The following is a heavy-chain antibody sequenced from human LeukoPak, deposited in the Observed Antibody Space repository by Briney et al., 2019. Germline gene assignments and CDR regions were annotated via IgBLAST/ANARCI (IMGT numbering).Heavy chain of an antibody. J-gene: IGHJ4*02. CDR2: IFYIGST. D-gene: IGHD4-23*01. Sequence: SETLSLTCTVSGGSISSYYWSWIRQSPGKGLEWIGYIFYIGSTNYNPSLKSRVTISVDTSKNQFSLKLSSVTAADTAVYYCARDPTTVGNDYWGQGTLVTVSS. CDR3: ARDPTTVGNDY. V-gene: IGHV4-59*12. CDR1: GGSISSYY.